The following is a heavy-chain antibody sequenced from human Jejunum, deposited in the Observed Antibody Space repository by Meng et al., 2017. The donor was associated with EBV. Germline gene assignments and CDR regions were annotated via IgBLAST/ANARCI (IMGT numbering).Heavy chain of an antibody. J-gene: IGHJ4*02. V-gene: IGHV1-3*04. CDR3: ATGDDYGNSNFDY. CDR1: GYMFISYA. Sequence: AEVKKPWEVGKVSCKASGYMFISYARHWVRQAPGQRLEWMGWINIGNGNTKYSQKFHGRLTISRDTSANTAYLELSSLTSEDTAIYYCATGDDYGNSNFDYWGQGTLVTVSS. CDR2: INIGNGNT. D-gene: IGHD2/OR15-2a*01.